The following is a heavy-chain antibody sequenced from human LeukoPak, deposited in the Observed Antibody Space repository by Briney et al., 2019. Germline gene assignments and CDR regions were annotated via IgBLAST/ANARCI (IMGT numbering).Heavy chain of an antibody. J-gene: IGHJ4*02. Sequence: GRSLRLSCAASGFTFSSYWMHWVRQAPGKGLEWVANINQDGSEKYYVDSVRGRFTISRDNAENSLYLQMNSLRAEDTAVYYCVRAIGANVSYWGQGTLVTVSS. CDR3: VRAIGANVSY. CDR2: INQDGSEK. D-gene: IGHD3-10*01. V-gene: IGHV3-7*03. CDR1: GFTFSSYW.